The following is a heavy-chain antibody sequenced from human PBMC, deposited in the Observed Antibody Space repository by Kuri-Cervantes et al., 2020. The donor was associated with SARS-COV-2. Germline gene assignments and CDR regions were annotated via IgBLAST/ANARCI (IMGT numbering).Heavy chain of an antibody. Sequence: GSLRLSCTVSGGSISSYYWSWIRQPPGKGLEWIGYIYYSGSTNYNPSLKSRVTISVDTSKNQFSLKLSSVTAADTAVYYCARHGFDFWSGYARTYYYYYGMDVWGQGTTVTVS. CDR2: IYYSGST. CDR1: GGSISSYY. D-gene: IGHD3-3*01. J-gene: IGHJ6*02. CDR3: ARHGFDFWSGYARTYYYYYGMDV. V-gene: IGHV4-59*08.